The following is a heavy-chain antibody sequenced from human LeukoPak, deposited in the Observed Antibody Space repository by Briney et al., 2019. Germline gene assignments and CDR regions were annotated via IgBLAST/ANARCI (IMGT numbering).Heavy chain of an antibody. V-gene: IGHV3-30*04. CDR2: ISYDGSNT. Sequence: PGRSLRLSCAASEITFSDYAMHWVRQAPGKGLEWVAIISYDGSNTNYADSVKGRFTISRDNSKNTLYLQVNSLRAEDTAVYYCAKAGSIRFDYWGQGTLVTVSS. CDR1: EITFSDYA. J-gene: IGHJ4*02. CDR3: AKAGSIRFDY. D-gene: IGHD1-26*01.